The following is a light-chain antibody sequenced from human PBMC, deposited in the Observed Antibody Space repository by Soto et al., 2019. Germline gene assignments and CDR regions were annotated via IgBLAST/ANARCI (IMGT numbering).Light chain of an antibody. CDR2: DGN. Sequence: QSVLTQPASVSGSPGQSISISCTGTSSDVGSSSFLSWYQQHPGKAPKLMIYDGNQRPSGVSNRFSGSKSGNTASLTISGLQAEDEADYYCCAYASTHLVFGGGTKLTV. V-gene: IGLV2-23*01. CDR1: SSDVGSSSF. CDR3: CAYASTHLV. J-gene: IGLJ3*02.